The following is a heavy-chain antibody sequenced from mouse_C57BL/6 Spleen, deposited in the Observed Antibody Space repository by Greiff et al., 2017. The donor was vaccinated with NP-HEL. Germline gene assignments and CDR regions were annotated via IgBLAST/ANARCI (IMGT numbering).Heavy chain of an antibody. CDR3: ARAGLYDGGYFDY. J-gene: IGHJ2*01. CDR2: INPGSGGT. V-gene: IGHV1-54*01. D-gene: IGHD2-12*01. CDR1: GYAFTNYL. Sequence: QVQLQQSGAELVRPGTSVKVSCKASGYAFTNYLIEWVKQRPGQGLEWIGVINPGSGGTNYNEKFKGKATLTADKSSSTAYMQLSSLTSEDSAVYFCARAGLYDGGYFDYWGQGTTLTVSS.